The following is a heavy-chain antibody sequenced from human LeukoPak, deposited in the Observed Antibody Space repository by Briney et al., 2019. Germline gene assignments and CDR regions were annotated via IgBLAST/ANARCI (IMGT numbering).Heavy chain of an antibody. V-gene: IGHV4-39*01. Sequence: SETLSLTCTVSGGSISSSSYYWGWIRQPPGKGLEWIGSIYYSGSTYYNPSLKSRVTISVDTSKNQFSLKLTSVTAADTAVYYCARIGILGPFDYWGQGTLVTVSS. J-gene: IGHJ4*02. CDR3: ARIGILGPFDY. D-gene: IGHD1-26*01. CDR2: IYYSGST. CDR1: GGSISSSSYY.